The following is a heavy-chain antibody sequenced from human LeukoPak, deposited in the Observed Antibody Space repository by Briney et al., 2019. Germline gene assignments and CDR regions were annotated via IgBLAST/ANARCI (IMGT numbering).Heavy chain of an antibody. CDR2: IYSSGSI. CDR1: GGSISKYY. CDR3: ARERIIVAASYYFDY. J-gene: IGHJ4*02. D-gene: IGHD5-12*01. Sequence: PSETLSLTCTVSGGSISKYYWNWIRQPAGKGLEWIGRIYSSGSINYNPSLKSRVTMSVDSSKNQLSLKLSSVTAADTAIYYCARERIIVAASYYFDYWGQGTLVTVSS. V-gene: IGHV4-4*07.